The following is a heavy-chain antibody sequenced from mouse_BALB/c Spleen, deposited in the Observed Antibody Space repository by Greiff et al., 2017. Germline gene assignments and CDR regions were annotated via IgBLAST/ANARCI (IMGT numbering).Heavy chain of an antibody. CDR1: GFTFSSYT. J-gene: IGHJ4*01. Sequence: DVKLVESGGGLVQPGGSLKLSCAASGFTFSSYTMSWVRQTPEKRLEWVAYISNGGGSTYYPDTVKGRFTISRDNAKNTLYLQMSSLKSEDTAMYYCARDRYAMDYWGQGTSVTVSS. CDR2: ISNGGGST. CDR3: ARDRYAMDY. V-gene: IGHV5-12-2*01.